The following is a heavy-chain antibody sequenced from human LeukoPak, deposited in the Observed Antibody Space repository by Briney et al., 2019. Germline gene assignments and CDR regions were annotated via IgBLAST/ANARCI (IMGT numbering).Heavy chain of an antibody. J-gene: IGHJ4*02. CDR3: ARAGGYYGDYGPTDYFDY. D-gene: IGHD4-17*01. CDR1: GDSISSYY. CDR2: IYYSGST. Sequence: SENLSHTCTVSGDSISSYYWSWIRQPPGKGLEWIGYIYYSGSTNYNPSLKSRVTISVDTSKNQFSLKLSSVPAADTAVYYCARAGGYYGDYGPTDYFDYWGQGPLVTV. V-gene: IGHV4-59*01.